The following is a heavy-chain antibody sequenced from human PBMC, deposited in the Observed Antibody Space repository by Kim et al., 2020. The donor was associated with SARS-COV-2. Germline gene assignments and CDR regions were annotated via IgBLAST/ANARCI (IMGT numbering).Heavy chain of an antibody. J-gene: IGHJ4*02. Sequence: TKYSQKFQGRVTITRDTSASTAYMELSSLRSEDTAVYYCATSYSRSWYDYWGQGTLVTVSS. D-gene: IGHD6-13*01. V-gene: IGHV1-3*01. CDR2: T. CDR3: ATSYSRSWYDY.